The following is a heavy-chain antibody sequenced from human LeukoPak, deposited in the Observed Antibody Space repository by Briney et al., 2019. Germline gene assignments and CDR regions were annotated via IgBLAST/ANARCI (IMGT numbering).Heavy chain of an antibody. V-gene: IGHV3-74*01. Sequence: PGGSLRLSCAASGFTFGGYWMHWVRQAPGKGLVWVSRINSDGGRTIYADSVKGRFTVSRDNAKNTLYLQMNSLRAEDTAVYYCARDGSGSYVMDVWGQGTTVTVSS. D-gene: IGHD3-10*01. CDR3: ARDGSGSYVMDV. J-gene: IGHJ6*02. CDR1: GFTFGGYW. CDR2: INSDGGRT.